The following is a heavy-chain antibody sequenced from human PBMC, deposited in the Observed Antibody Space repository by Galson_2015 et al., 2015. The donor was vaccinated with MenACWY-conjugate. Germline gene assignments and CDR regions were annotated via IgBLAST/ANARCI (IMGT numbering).Heavy chain of an antibody. D-gene: IGHD2-2*01. J-gene: IGHJ6*02. CDR2: ISWNSGSI. Sequence: SLRLSCAASGFTFDDYAMHWVRQPPGKGLEWVSGISWNSGSIGYADSVKGRFTISRDNSKNMVYLQMNSLRAEDTAIYYCAKFKYSTSWSNTHGMDVWGQGTTVTVSS. CDR3: AKFKYSTSWSNTHGMDV. V-gene: IGHV3-9*01. CDR1: GFTFDDYA.